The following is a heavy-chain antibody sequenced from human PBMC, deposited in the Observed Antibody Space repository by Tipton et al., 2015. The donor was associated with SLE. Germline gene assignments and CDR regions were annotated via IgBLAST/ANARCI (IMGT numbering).Heavy chain of an antibody. CDR3: ARDHPRAHNAFDI. CDR1: GFTFSSYG. V-gene: IGHV3-33*01. Sequence: SGFTFSSYGMHWVRQTPGKGLEWVAVIWYDGSNKYYADSVKGRFTISRDNSKNTLYLQMNSLRAEDTAVYYCARDHPRAHNAFDIWGQGTMVTVSS. J-gene: IGHJ3*02. CDR2: IWYDGSNK.